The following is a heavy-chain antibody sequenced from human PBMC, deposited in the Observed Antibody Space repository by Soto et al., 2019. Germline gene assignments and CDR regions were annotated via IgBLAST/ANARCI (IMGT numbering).Heavy chain of an antibody. CDR1: GFTFSSYA. CDR2: ISYDGSNK. Sequence: QVQLVESGGGVVQPGRSLRLSCAASGFTFSSYAMHWVRQAPGKGLEWVSVISYDGSNKYYADSVKGRFTISRDNSKNTLYLQMNSLRAEDTAVYYCARDYCSSNSCYWSWFDPWGQGTLVTVSS. V-gene: IGHV3-30-3*01. J-gene: IGHJ5*02. D-gene: IGHD2-2*01. CDR3: ARDYCSSNSCYWSWFDP.